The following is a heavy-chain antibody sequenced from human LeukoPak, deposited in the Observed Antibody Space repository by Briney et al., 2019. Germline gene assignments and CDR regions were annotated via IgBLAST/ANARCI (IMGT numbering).Heavy chain of an antibody. CDR2: IYIGSNT. Sequence: GGSLRLSCAASGFTVSSNHMSWVRQAPGKGLEWVSVIYIGSNTYYADSVKGRFTISRDNFKNTLYLQMSSLRAEDTAVYYCARGGGVGAPYFDYWGQGTLVIVSS. CDR1: GFTVSSNH. D-gene: IGHD1-26*01. J-gene: IGHJ4*02. CDR3: ARGGGVGAPYFDY. V-gene: IGHV3-53*01.